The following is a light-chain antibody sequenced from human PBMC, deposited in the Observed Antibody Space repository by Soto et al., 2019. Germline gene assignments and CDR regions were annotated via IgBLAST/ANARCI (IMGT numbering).Light chain of an antibody. CDR2: SNN. J-gene: IGLJ1*01. CDR3: ATWDDSLRGFV. CDR1: SSNIGSNS. Sequence: QSVLTQPPSASATPGQRVTISCSGSSSNIGSNSVNWYQQLPGKAPKPLIYSNNQRPSGVPDRFSASTSGTSATLAISGLQSEDEADYYCATWDDSLRGFVFGTGTKLTVL. V-gene: IGLV1-44*01.